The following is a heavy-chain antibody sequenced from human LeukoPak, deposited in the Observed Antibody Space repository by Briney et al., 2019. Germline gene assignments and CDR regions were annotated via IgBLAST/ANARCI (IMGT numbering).Heavy chain of an antibody. Sequence: GASVKVSCKASGYTFTSYYMHWVRQAPGQGLEWMGIINPSGGSTSCAQKFQGRVTMTSDTSTSTVYMELSSMRSEDTAVYYCARAETYYDILTGYYYYYYMDVWGKGTTVTVSS. CDR3: ARAETYYDILTGYYYYYYMDV. CDR1: GYTFTSYY. D-gene: IGHD3-9*01. J-gene: IGHJ6*03. CDR2: INPSGGST. V-gene: IGHV1-46*01.